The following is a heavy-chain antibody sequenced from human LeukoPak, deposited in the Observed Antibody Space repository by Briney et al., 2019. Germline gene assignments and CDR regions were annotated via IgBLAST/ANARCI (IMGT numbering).Heavy chain of an antibody. J-gene: IGHJ3*02. CDR1: GFTFSSYA. V-gene: IGHV3-30*04. D-gene: IGHD2-15*01. CDR2: ISYDGRNK. CDR3: ARDAFDCSGGSCYSNDAFDI. Sequence: GGSLRLSCAASGFTFSSYAMHWVRQAPGKGLEWVAVISYDGRNKYYADSVKGRFTISRDNSKNTLYLQMNSLRAEDTAVYYCARDAFDCSGGSCYSNDAFDIWGQGTMVTVSS.